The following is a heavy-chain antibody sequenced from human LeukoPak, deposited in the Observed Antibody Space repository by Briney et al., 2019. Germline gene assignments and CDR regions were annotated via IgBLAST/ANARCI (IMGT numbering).Heavy chain of an antibody. CDR1: GFTFTNYW. V-gene: IGHV3-7*01. CDR3: ARSPLYSNSPGRDAFDI. CDR2: INQDGSEK. D-gene: IGHD6-6*01. J-gene: IGHJ3*02. Sequence: GGSLRLSCVVSGFTFTNYWMSWVRQAPGKGLEWVAHINQDGSEKYYLDSVKGRFTISRDNAKNSLHLQMNSLRAEGTAVYYCARSPLYSNSPGRDAFDIWGQGTMVTVSS.